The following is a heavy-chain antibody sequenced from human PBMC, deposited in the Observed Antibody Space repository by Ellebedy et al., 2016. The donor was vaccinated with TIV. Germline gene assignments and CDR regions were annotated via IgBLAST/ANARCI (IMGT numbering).Heavy chain of an antibody. CDR3: ATGQLNALDY. CDR1: GYTFTGYY. CDR2: INPSGGST. D-gene: IGHD2-2*01. Sequence: ASVKVSXXASGYTFTGYYMHWVRQAPGQGLEWMGIINPSGGSTSYAQKFQGRVTMTRDTSTSTVYMELSSLRSEDTAVYYCATGQLNALDYWGQGTLVTVSS. V-gene: IGHV1-46*01. J-gene: IGHJ4*02.